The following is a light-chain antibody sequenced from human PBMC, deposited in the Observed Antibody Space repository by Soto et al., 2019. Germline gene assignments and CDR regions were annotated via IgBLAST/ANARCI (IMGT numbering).Light chain of an antibody. V-gene: IGKV3-15*01. J-gene: IGKJ1*01. CDR3: QQYNNWPGT. CDR1: QSVTNN. CDR2: DAS. Sequence: EIMMTQSPATLSVSPGERATLSCRASQSVTNNFAWYQQKPGQAPRLLIRDASTRATGVPARFSGSGSGTEFTLTISSLQSEDFAVYYFQQYNNWPGTFGQGTKVEIK.